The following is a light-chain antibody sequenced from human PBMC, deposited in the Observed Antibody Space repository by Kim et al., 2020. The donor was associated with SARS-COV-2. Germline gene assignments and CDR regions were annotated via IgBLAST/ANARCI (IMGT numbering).Light chain of an antibody. CDR2: DNS. CDR3: QVWGTSSDHPEV. V-gene: IGLV3-21*03. J-gene: IGLJ3*02. Sequence: PGKTARITCGGSNIGSQRVHWYQQESGQAPVLVVYDNSVRPSGIPERFSGSNSGNTATLTISRVEAGDEADYYCQVWGTSSDHPEVFGGGTQLTVL. CDR1: NIGSQR.